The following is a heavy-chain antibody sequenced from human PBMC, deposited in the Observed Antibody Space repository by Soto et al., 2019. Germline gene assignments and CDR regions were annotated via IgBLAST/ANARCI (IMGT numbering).Heavy chain of an antibody. V-gene: IGHV4-30-4*01. CDR1: GGSISSGDYY. D-gene: IGHD3-10*01. CDR2: IYYSGST. Sequence: QVQLQESSPGLVKPSQTLSLTCTVSGGSISSGDYYWSWIRQPPGKGLEWIGYIYYSGSTYYNPSLKSRVTISVDTSKNQFSLKLSSVTAADTAVYYCARVGFAELLAHGMDVWGQGTTVTVSS. CDR3: ARVGFAELLAHGMDV. J-gene: IGHJ6*02.